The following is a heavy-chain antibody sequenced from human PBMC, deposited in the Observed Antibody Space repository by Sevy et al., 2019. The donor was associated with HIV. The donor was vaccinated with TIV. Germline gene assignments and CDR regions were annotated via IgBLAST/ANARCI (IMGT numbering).Heavy chain of an antibody. D-gene: IGHD2-8*01. CDR2: LSFGCGEI. V-gene: IGHV3-23*01. CDR1: GFTFSKYS. J-gene: IGHJ4*02. Sequence: GGCLRLSCAASGFTFSKYSMSWVRQPPGKGLEWVSTLSFGCGEINYADSVKGRFTISRDNSKNSVYLQMNNLRPEDTAVYYCAREGCTKPHDYWGQGTLVTVSS. CDR3: AREGCTKPHDY.